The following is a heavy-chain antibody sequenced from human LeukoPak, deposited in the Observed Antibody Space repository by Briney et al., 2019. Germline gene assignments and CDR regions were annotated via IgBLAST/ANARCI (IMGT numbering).Heavy chain of an antibody. CDR1: GGTFSSYA. J-gene: IGHJ4*02. Sequence: SVKVSCKASGGTFSSYAISWVRQAPGQGLEWMGGIIPIFGTANYAQKFQGRVTITADESTSTAYMELSSLRSEDTAVYYCAREGYCSGGSCYTAYWGQGTLVTVSS. CDR2: IIPIFGTA. V-gene: IGHV1-69*13. CDR3: AREGYCSGGSCYTAY. D-gene: IGHD2-15*01.